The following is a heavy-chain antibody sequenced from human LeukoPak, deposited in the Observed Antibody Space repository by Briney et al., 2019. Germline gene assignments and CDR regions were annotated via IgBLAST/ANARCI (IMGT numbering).Heavy chain of an antibody. J-gene: IGHJ5*01. V-gene: IGHV3-9*01. CDR2: ICRNSGCL. D-gene: IGHD3-22*01. CDR1: GFTFDNYH. CDR3: STEGPSSIGYQPLDS. Sequence: GGSLRLSCAASGFTFDNYHMHWVRQAPGKGPEWVSGICRNSGCLGYADSVTGRFTISRDDAKTSLYLQINSLRAQDTALYYCSTEGPSSIGYQPLDSWGRGTLVTASS.